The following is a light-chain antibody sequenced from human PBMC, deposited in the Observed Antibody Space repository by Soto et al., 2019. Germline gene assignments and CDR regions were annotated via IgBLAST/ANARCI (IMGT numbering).Light chain of an antibody. CDR1: QSVSSSY. CDR3: QQYGSSLVT. Sequence: EIVLTQSPGTLSLSPGERATLSCRASQSVSSSYVAWYQQKPGQAPRLLIYGASSKATAIPDRFSGGGSGTDLTLTISRLEPEDFAVYYCQQYGSSLVTFGQGTKVEIK. J-gene: IGKJ1*01. CDR2: GAS. V-gene: IGKV3-20*01.